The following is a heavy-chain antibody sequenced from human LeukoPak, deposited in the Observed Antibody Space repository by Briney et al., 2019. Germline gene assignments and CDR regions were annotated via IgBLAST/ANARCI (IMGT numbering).Heavy chain of an antibody. CDR3: ARDLFGYSSGPYYFDY. J-gene: IGHJ4*02. CDR2: ISAYNGNT. V-gene: IGHV1-18*01. Sequence: ASVKVSYTASGYTFTIYGISWVRQAPGQGLEWMGWISAYNGNTNYAQKLQGRVTMTTDTSTSTAYMELRSLRSDDTAVYCSARDLFGYSSGPYYFDYWGQGTLVTVSS. D-gene: IGHD6-19*01. CDR1: GYTFTIYG.